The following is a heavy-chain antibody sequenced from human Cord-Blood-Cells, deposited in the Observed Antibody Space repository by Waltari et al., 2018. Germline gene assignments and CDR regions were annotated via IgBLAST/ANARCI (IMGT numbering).Heavy chain of an antibody. CDR3: ARGLDSSSWYDY. CDR2: INPNSDGT. D-gene: IGHD6-13*01. Sequence: QVQLVQAGAEVRTPGASVKVSCKASAYTFTGYYVHGVRQAPGQGLEWMGWINPNSDGTNYAQKFQGRVTMTRDTSISTAYMELSRLRSDDTAVYYCARGLDSSSWYDYWGQGTLVTVSS. V-gene: IGHV1-2*02. CDR1: AYTFTGYY. J-gene: IGHJ4*02.